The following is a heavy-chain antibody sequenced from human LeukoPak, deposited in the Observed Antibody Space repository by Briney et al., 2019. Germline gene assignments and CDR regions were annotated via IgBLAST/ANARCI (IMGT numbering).Heavy chain of an antibody. CDR3: ARDLLADIYTKDSYFYIAV. Sequence: LVKVSCKASGGTFRNYVINWVRQAPGQGLEWMGGIIPIFGTANYTQRFQGRITITADESTSTTYMELSSLKSEDTAVYYCARDLLADIYTKDSYFYIAVWGKGTTVTVSS. CDR1: GGTFRNYV. V-gene: IGHV1-69*13. CDR2: IIPIFGTA. D-gene: IGHD3-3*02. J-gene: IGHJ6*03.